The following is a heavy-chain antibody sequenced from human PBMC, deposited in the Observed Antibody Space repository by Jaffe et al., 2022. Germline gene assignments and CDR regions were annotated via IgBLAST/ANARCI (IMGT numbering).Heavy chain of an antibody. CDR3: ARSFGPEYYGDYVGPFKDYYYYMDV. CDR1: GYSFTSYW. Sequence: EVQLVQSGAEVKKPGESLKISCKGSGYSFTSYWIGWVRQMPGKGLEWMGIIYPGDSDTRYSPSFQGQVTISADKSISTAYLQWSSLKASDTAMYYCARSFGPEYYGDYVGPFKDYYYYMDVWGKGTTVTVSS. V-gene: IGHV5-51*03. J-gene: IGHJ6*03. D-gene: IGHD4-17*01. CDR2: IYPGDSDT.